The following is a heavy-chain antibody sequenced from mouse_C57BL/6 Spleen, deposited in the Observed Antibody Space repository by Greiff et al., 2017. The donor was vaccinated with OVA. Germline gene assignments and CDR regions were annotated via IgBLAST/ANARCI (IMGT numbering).Heavy chain of an antibody. D-gene: IGHD2-3*01. CDR3: ARDDGGGKGYWYFDV. CDR1: GYTFTSYW. CDR2: IDPNSGGT. J-gene: IGHJ1*03. V-gene: IGHV1-72*01. Sequence: QVQLQQPGAELVKPGASVKLSCKASGYTFTSYWMHWVKQRPGRGLEWIGRIDPNSGGTKYNEKFKSKATLTVDKPSSTAYMQLSSLTSEDSAVYYCARDDGGGKGYWYFDVWGTGTTVTVSS.